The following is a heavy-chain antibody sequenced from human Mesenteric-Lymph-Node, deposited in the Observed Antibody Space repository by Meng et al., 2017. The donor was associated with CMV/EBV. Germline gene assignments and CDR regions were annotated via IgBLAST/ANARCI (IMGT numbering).Heavy chain of an antibody. CDR2: IWYDGTNK. D-gene: IGHD5-24*01. J-gene: IGHJ4*02. V-gene: IGHV3-33*06. CDR3: AKMYGAGYNQPGWAIED. Sequence: GGSLRPSCAASGFTFSDYGMYWVRQAPGKGLEWVVVIWYDGTNKDYADSVKGRFTISRDNSRNTLYLQMNSLRAEDTAVYYCAKMYGAGYNQPGWAIEDWGQGTLVTVSS. CDR1: GFTFSDYG.